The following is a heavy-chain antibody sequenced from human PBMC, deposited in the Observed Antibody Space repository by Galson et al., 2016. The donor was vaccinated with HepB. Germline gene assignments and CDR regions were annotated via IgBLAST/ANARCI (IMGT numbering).Heavy chain of an antibody. CDR3: AKDIYTGGWSKGDGFHY. CDR2: ITWDGDTT. CDR1: GFTFSNYA. Sequence: SLRLSCAASGFTFSNYAMHWVRQAPGKGLERISLITWDGDTTYYANSVKGRFTISRDNSKNSLYPQMSSLRAEDTALYYCAKDIYTGGWSKGDGFHYWGQGTLVTVSS. V-gene: IGHV3-43D*03. J-gene: IGHJ4*02. D-gene: IGHD6-19*01.